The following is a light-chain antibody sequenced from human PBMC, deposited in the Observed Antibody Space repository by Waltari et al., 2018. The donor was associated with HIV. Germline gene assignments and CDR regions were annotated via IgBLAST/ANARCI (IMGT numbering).Light chain of an antibody. CDR1: SSNIGSNF. J-gene: IGLJ3*02. CDR2: RNS. Sequence: QSVLTQPPSTSGTPGQSVTITCSGSSSNIGSNFVYWYQQVPGTAPKLLISRNSQRPSGVPDRFSGSKSGDVASLTISGLQPEDEADYYCTSHTLTRILLFGGGTRLTVL. V-gene: IGLV1-44*01. CDR3: TSHTLTRILL.